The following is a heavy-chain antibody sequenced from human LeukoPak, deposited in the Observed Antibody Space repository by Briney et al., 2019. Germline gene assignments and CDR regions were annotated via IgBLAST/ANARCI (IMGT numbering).Heavy chain of an antibody. V-gene: IGHV3-23*01. Sequence: GGSLRLSCAASGFTFSSYAMSWVREARGEGLEWVSAISGSGGSTYHADSVKGRFTISRDNSKNPLYMPMNSLRPEDTGVYYCATPPLDKQWLVSTDAFDIWGQGTMVTVSS. J-gene: IGHJ3*02. CDR1: GFTFSSYA. CDR3: ATPPLDKQWLVSTDAFDI. CDR2: ISGSGGST. D-gene: IGHD6-19*01.